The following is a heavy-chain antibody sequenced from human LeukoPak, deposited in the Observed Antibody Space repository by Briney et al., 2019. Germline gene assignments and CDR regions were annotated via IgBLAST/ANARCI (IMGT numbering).Heavy chain of an antibody. CDR1: GFTFSSYA. D-gene: IGHD3-22*01. CDR3: AKEGYYVSSSYADY. V-gene: IGHV3-23*01. J-gene: IGHJ4*02. CDR2: LSGSGGST. Sequence: GGSLRLSCAASGFTFSSYAMSWVRQAPGKGLDWASGLSGSGGSTYYADSVKGRFTISRDNSKNTLYLQMNSLRAEDTAVYYCAKEGYYVSSSYADYWGQGILVTVSS.